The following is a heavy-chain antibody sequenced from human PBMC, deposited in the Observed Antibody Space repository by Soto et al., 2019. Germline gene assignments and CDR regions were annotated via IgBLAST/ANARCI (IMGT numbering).Heavy chain of an antibody. D-gene: IGHD2-15*01. J-gene: IGHJ5*02. CDR1: GGSISSTRYY. Sequence: SETLSLTCTVSGGSISSTRYYWGWIRQPPGKGLEWIGTTYYTGSTYYNPSLKSRVTISVDMSKNQFSLKVRSVTAADTAVYYCARVGLGYCSRGSCYGFDPWGQGTLVTVSS. CDR3: ARVGLGYCSRGSCYGFDP. CDR2: TYYTGST. V-gene: IGHV4-39*01.